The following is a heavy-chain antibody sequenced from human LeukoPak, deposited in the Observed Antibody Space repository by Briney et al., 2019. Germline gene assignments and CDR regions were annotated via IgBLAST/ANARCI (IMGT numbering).Heavy chain of an antibody. Sequence: PGGSLRLSCAASGFTFSNHVMNWVRQAPGKGLEWVSSSSYAGGNIYYADSVKGRFTTSTHNSKNTLYLQMDSLRAEDTAVYYCATRGERWAPFDPWGPGTLVTVSS. CDR1: GFTFSNHV. V-gene: IGHV3-23*01. CDR3: ATRGERWAPFDP. D-gene: IGHD7-27*01. CDR2: SSYAGGNI. J-gene: IGHJ5*02.